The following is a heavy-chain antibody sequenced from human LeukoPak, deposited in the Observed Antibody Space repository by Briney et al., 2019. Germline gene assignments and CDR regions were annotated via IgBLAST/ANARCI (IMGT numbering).Heavy chain of an antibody. CDR1: GGSFSGYY. CDR3: ARVGWELLGPFDH. V-gene: IGHV4-59*01. J-gene: IGHJ4*02. Sequence: SETLSLTCAVYGGSFSGYYWSWIRQPPGKGLEWIGYIYYSGSTNYNPSLKSRVTISVDRSKNQFSLKLRSVIAADTAVYYCARVGWELLGPFDHWGQGTLVTVSS. D-gene: IGHD1-26*01. CDR2: IYYSGST.